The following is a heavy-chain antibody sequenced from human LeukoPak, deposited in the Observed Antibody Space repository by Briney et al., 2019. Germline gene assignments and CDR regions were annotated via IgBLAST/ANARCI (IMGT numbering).Heavy chain of an antibody. CDR1: GYTFTNYD. CDR2: MNPNSANT. V-gene: IGHV1-8*03. J-gene: IGHJ3*02. CDR3: ARATGVAGYCTTTRFYKPFYI. D-gene: IGHD2-2*02. Sequence: ASVKVSCKASGYTFTNYDINWVRQATGQGLEWMGWMNPNSANTGYSQKFQGRVTFTRDTSISTAYMELSSLRSEDTAVYFCARATGVAGYCTTTRFYKPFYIWGQGTMVTVSS.